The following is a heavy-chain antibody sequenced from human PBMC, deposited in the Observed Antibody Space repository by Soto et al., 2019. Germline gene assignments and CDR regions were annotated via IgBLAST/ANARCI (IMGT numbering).Heavy chain of an antibody. CDR2: FDPEDGET. Sequence: ASVKVSCKVSGYTLTELSMHWVRQAPGKGLEWMGGFDPEDGETIYAQKFQGRVTMTEDTSTDTAYMELSSLRSEDTAVYYCATLQNIFGVVIGAFDIWGQGTMVTVSS. V-gene: IGHV1-24*01. J-gene: IGHJ3*02. CDR1: GYTLTELS. D-gene: IGHD3-3*01. CDR3: ATLQNIFGVVIGAFDI.